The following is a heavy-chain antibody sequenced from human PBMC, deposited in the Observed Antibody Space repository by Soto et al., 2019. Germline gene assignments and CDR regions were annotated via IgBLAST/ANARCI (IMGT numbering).Heavy chain of an antibody. CDR1: GGSISSGDYY. CDR2: IYYSGST. J-gene: IGHJ4*02. V-gene: IGHV4-30-4*01. D-gene: IGHD2-21*02. Sequence: PSETLSLTCTVSGGSISSGDYYWSWIRQPPGKGLEWIGYIYYSGSTYYNPSLKSRVTISVDTSKNQFSLKLSSVTAADTAVYYCAREVAYCGGDCYSIIDYWGQGTLVTVSS. CDR3: AREVAYCGGDCYSIIDY.